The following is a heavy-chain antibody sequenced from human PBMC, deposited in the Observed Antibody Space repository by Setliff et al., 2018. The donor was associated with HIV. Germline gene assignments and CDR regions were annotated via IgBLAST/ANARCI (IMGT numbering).Heavy chain of an antibody. Sequence: PSETLSLTCAVYGGSFSGYYWSWIRQPPGKGLEWIGGINHSGSTNYNPSLKSRVTISVDTSKNQFSLKLSSVTAADTAVYYCARGLEAYSGYGIDYWGQGTLVTVSS. CDR1: GGSFSGYY. CDR2: INHSGST. V-gene: IGHV4-34*01. D-gene: IGHD5-12*01. CDR3: ARGLEAYSGYGIDY. J-gene: IGHJ4*02.